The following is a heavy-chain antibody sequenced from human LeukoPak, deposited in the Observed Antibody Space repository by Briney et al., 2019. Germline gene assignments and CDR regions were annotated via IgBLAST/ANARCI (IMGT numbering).Heavy chain of an antibody. V-gene: IGHV4-30-4*01. J-gene: IGHJ4*02. Sequence: PSETLSLTCTVSGGSISSGDYYWSWIRQPPGKGLEWIGYIYYSGSTYYNPSLKSRVTISVDTSKNQFSLKLSSVTAADTAVYYCARVGYYDSSGYYYVGYYFDYWGQGTLVTVSS. D-gene: IGHD3-22*01. CDR2: IYYSGST. CDR3: ARVGYYDSSGYYYVGYYFDY. CDR1: GGSISSGDYY.